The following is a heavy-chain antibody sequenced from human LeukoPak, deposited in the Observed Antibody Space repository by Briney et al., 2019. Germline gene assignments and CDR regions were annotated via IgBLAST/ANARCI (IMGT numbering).Heavy chain of an antibody. CDR1: GFTFSSYA. D-gene: IGHD5-24*01. J-gene: IGHJ4*02. CDR2: IWYDGSNT. V-gene: IGHV3-33*08. CDR3: ARDGGEMSTY. Sequence: PGGSLRLSCSASGFTFSSYAMHWVRQAPGKGLEWVAVIWYDGSNTYYADSVKGRFTISRDNSKNTLYLQMNSLRAEDTAVYYCARDGGEMSTYWGQGTLVTVSS.